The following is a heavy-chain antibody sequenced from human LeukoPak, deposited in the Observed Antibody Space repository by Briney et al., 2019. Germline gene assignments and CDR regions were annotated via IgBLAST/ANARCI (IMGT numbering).Heavy chain of an antibody. J-gene: IGHJ3*02. CDR1: GGSISSYY. Sequence: SETLSLTCTVSGGSISSYYWSWIRQPPGKEMEWLGFIYSTGSTNYNPSLKSRVTISLDTSKNQFSLRLTSVTAADTAVYYCARVQLDSSGYYVGEIWGQGTKVTVSS. V-gene: IGHV4-59*01. CDR3: ARVQLDSSGYYVGEI. CDR2: IYSTGST. D-gene: IGHD3-22*01.